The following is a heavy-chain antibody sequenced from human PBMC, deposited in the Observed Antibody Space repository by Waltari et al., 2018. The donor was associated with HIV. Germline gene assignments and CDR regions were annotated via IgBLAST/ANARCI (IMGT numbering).Heavy chain of an antibody. CDR3: ARGLEYDFWSNYHNTFES. J-gene: IGHJ5*01. CDR2: IYYSGST. Sequence: QMQLQESGPGLVKPSETLSLTCAVSGGSVSSGSYYWSWIRQPTGKGLEWIGYIYYSGSTNYNPSLKSRVIISIDTSKNQFSLKLNSVTAADTAVYYCARGLEYDFWSNYHNTFESWGQGTLVTVSS. D-gene: IGHD3-3*01. V-gene: IGHV4-61*10. CDR1: GGSVSSGSYY.